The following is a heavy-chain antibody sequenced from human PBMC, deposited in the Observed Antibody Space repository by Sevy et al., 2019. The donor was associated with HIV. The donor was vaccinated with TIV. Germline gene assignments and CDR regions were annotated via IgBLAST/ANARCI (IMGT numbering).Heavy chain of an antibody. J-gene: IGHJ5*02. CDR3: ARMGGRHIVVVTAIHGWFDP. CDR2: INPSGGST. CDR1: GYTFTSYY. Sequence: GPVKVSCKASGYTFTSYYMHWVLQAPGQGLEWMGIINPSGGSTSYAQKFQGRVTMTRDTSTSTVYMELSSLRSEDTAVYYCARMGGRHIVVVTAIHGWFDPWGQGTLVTVSS. D-gene: IGHD2-21*02. V-gene: IGHV1-46*01.